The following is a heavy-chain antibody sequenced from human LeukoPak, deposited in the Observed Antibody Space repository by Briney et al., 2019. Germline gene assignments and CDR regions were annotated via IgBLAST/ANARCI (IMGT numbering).Heavy chain of an antibody. CDR1: GFTLSSYA. J-gene: IGHJ4*02. CDR2: ISGSGDST. Sequence: GGSLRLSCAASGFTLSSYAMSWVRLAPGKGLEWVSSISGSGDSTYYADSVKGRFTISRDNSKNTLYLQMNSLRAEDTAVYYCAKRPGDYGGKYFDYWGQGTLVTVSS. D-gene: IGHD4-23*01. CDR3: AKRPGDYGGKYFDY. V-gene: IGHV3-23*01.